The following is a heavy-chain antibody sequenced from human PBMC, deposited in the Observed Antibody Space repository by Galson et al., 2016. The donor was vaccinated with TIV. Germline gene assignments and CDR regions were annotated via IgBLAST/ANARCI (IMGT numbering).Heavy chain of an antibody. CDR1: GGYINSFF. V-gene: IGHV4-59*12. Sequence: SETLSLTCFVSGGYINSFFWTWIRQPPGKGLEWMGSIYYNGTTNYLPSLTSRVTMSLDTSKNHFSLKLRSVTAADTSIYYCAGTNYYGSQRPPAPFDSWGRGTLVAVSS. J-gene: IGHJ4*02. CDR2: IYYNGTT. D-gene: IGHD3-10*01. CDR3: AGTNYYGSQRPPAPFDS.